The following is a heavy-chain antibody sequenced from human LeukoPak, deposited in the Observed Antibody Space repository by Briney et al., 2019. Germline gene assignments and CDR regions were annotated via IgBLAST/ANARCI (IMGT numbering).Heavy chain of an antibody. CDR3: ARVGAHKSYYMDV. CDR1: GGSISSYY. Sequence: PSETLSLTCTVSGGSISSYYWSWIRQPAGKGLEWIGRIYTSGSTNYNPSLKSRVTISVDTSKNQFSLKLSSVTAADTAVYYCARVGAHKSYYMDVWGKGTTVTVSS. V-gene: IGHV4-4*07. CDR2: IYTSGST. J-gene: IGHJ6*03.